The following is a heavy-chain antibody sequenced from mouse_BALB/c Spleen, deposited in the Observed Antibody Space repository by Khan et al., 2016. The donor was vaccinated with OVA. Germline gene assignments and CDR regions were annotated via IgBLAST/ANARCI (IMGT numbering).Heavy chain of an antibody. V-gene: IGHV3-2*02. D-gene: IGHD1-2*01. CDR3: ATAGSQYNYAMDY. CDR1: GYTFTSYYV. J-gene: IGHJ4*01. Sequence: EVQLQESGPGLVNPSQSLYLSCTATGYTFTSYYVWYGIRQPPGNKVEMMGNIPYSGYTNYNPTLKGRITITRDKSKNPFYLQLNSVTSEDTATYYCATAGSQYNYAMDYWGQGTTVTVSS. CDR2: IPYSGYT.